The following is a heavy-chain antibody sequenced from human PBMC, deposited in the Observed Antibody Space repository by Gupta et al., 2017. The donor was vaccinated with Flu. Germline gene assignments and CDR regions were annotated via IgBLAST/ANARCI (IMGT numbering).Heavy chain of an antibody. Sequence: MNWVRQAPGKGLEWISCITSKSTYIYYADSVKGRFTVSRDNTKNTVSLQMNSLKVEDTALYYCVSCDTAKPPTRGRDAFDAWGQGTMVTVSS. D-gene: IGHD2-21*01. CDR3: VSCDTAKPPTRGRDAFDA. V-gene: IGHV3-21*01. J-gene: IGHJ3*01. CDR2: ITSKSTYI.